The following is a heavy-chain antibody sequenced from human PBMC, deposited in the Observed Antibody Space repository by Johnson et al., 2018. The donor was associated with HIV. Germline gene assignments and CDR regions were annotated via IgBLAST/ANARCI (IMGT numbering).Heavy chain of an antibody. CDR3: TTDVPGGPYYNAFDI. CDR2: LKSRTDGETA. J-gene: IGHJ3*02. V-gene: IGHV3-15*01. D-gene: IGHD1-26*01. Sequence: VQLVESGGGLVKPGGSLRLSCAASGFTFTNAWMHWVRQAPGKGLEWVGRLKSRTDGETADYAAPVKGRFTISRDDSKNTLYLQMNSLKTEDTALYYCTTDVPGGPYYNAFDIWGQGTMVTDSS. CDR1: GFTFTNAW.